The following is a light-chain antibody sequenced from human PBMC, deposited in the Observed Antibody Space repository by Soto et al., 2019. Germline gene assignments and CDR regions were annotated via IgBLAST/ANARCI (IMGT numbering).Light chain of an antibody. CDR1: SSDVGGYNY. Sequence: QSALTQPPSASGSPGQSVTISCTGTSSDVGGYNYVSWYQQQPGKAPKLMISEINKRPSGVPDRFSGYKSGNTASLTVSGLQTEDEADYYCSSYAGSSTHVVFGGGTKLTVL. V-gene: IGLV2-8*01. CDR3: SSYAGSSTHVV. CDR2: EIN. J-gene: IGLJ2*01.